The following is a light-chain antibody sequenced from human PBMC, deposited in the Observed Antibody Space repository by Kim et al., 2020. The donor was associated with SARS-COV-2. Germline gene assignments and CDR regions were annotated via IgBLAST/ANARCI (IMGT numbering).Light chain of an antibody. CDR2: GAS. V-gene: IGKV3-11*01. Sequence: DTVLTQFPATLSLSPGERATLSCRASQSVSTYLAWYQHKPGQPPRLLIHGASNRATGIPPRFSGSGSGTDFTLTISSLEPEDFAIYYCQQRSNSPPTFGGGTKVDIK. CDR1: QSVSTY. CDR3: QQRSNSPPT. J-gene: IGKJ4*01.